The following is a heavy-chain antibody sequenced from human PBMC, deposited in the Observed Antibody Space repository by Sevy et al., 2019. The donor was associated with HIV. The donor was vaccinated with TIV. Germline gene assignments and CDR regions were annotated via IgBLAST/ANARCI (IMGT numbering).Heavy chain of an antibody. Sequence: GGCLRLSCAASGFTFSSYSMNCVRQAPGKGLEWVSSISSSSSYIYYADSVKGRFTISRDNAKNSLYLQMNSLRAEDTAVYYCARESSMVRGVDYYYYMDVWGKGTTVTVSS. CDR3: ARESSMVRGVDYYYYMDV. CDR2: ISSSSSYI. D-gene: IGHD3-10*01. CDR1: GFTFSSYS. J-gene: IGHJ6*03. V-gene: IGHV3-21*01.